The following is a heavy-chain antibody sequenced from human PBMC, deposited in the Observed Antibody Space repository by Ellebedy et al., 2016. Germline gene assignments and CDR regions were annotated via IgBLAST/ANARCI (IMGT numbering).Heavy chain of an antibody. CDR2: VKQDESLK. CDR3: VRDLSPSGGGNYFDAFDI. CDR1: GFTFSRFW. J-gene: IGHJ3*02. Sequence: GGSLRLSCAASGFTFSRFWMIWVRQAPGKGLEWVANVKQDESLKYYLDSVRGRFTISRDNAKNSLFLQMNNLRAEDTAVYYCVRDLSPSGGGNYFDAFDIWGRGTMVTVSS. V-gene: IGHV3-7*03. D-gene: IGHD2-15*01.